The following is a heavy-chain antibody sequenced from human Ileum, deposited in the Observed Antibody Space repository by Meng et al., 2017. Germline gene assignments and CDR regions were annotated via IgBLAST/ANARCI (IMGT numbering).Heavy chain of an antibody. V-gene: IGHV4-61*02. CDR2: ISSSGRT. Sequence: SETLSLTCTVSGASISSGSYYWSWIRRPAGKGLEWIGRISSSGRTNYKPSLESRVTISVDTSNNHFSLKLSSVTAADTAVYYCARELQYSGYNQYYFDYWGQGTRVTVSS. CDR3: ARELQYSGYNQYYFDY. J-gene: IGHJ4*02. CDR1: GASISSGSYY. D-gene: IGHD5-12*01.